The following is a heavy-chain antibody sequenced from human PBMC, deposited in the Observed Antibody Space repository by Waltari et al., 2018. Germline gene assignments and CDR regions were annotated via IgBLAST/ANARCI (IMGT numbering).Heavy chain of an antibody. J-gene: IGHJ3*02. Sequence: QVQLVESGGGVVQPGRSLRLSCAASGFTFRSYAMHWVRPAPGKGLEWVAVISYDGSNKYYADSVKGRFTISRDNSKNTLYLQMNSLRAEDTAVYYCAREGIIAAAGHDAFDIWGQGTMVTVSS. D-gene: IGHD6-13*01. CDR3: AREGIIAAAGHDAFDI. CDR1: GFTFRSYA. CDR2: ISYDGSNK. V-gene: IGHV3-30-3*01.